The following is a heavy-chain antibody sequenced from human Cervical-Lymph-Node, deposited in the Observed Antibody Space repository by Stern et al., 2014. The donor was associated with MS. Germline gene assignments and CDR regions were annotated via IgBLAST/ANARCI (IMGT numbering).Heavy chain of an antibody. D-gene: IGHD2-21*01. V-gene: IGHV5-51*01. CDR2: IFPGASDT. Sequence: VQLVESGAEVRKPGESLNLSCKGSGYRFSSYWVGWVRQMPGKGLEWMGIIFPGASDTRYSPSFQGQVTISADKSTNTAYLRWSSLKASDTAMYYCARHRGGGDSFDFWGHGTLVTVSS. J-gene: IGHJ4*01. CDR3: ARHRGGGDSFDF. CDR1: GYRFSSYW.